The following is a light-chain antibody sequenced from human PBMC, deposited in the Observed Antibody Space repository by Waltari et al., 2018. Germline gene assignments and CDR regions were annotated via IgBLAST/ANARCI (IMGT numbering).Light chain of an antibody. J-gene: IGLJ3*02. CDR3: LLSYSGAVWV. CDR2: DTS. V-gene: IGLV7-46*01. Sequence: QAVVTQEPSLTVSPGGTVTLTCGSSTGAVTSGHYPYWFQQKPGQATRTLIYDTSNKHSWTPARFSGSLLGGKAALTLSGAQPEDEAEYYCLLSYSGAVWVFGGGTKLTVL. CDR1: TGAVTSGHY.